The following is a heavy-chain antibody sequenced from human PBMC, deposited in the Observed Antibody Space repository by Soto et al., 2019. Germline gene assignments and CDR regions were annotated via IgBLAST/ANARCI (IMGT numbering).Heavy chain of an antibody. J-gene: IGHJ6*02. CDR1: GFTFNSYA. V-gene: IGHV3-23*01. CDR3: QKWDTHGIIPTTVGGNYYYYDIDV. D-gene: IGHD5-18*01. CDR2: ITGSGGGT. Sequence: PGGSLRLSCAASGFTFNSYAMGWVRQAPGKGLEWVSAITGSGGGTYYADSVKGRFTVSRDNSKNTLYLQMHSLRAEDAAIFYCQKWDTHGIIPTTVGGNYYYYDIDVWGQGTRVTVSS.